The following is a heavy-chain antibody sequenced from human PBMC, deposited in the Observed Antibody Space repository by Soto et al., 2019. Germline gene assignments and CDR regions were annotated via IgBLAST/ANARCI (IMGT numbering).Heavy chain of an antibody. CDR3: AREHFARTTVTTLYWYFDL. CDR2: INPSGGST. J-gene: IGHJ2*01. Sequence: ASVKVSCKASGYTFTSYYMHWVRQAPGQGLEWMGIINPSGGSTSYAQKFQGRVTMTRDTSTSTVYMELSSLRSEDTAVYYCAREHFARTTVTTLYWYFDLWGRGTLVTVSS. CDR1: GYTFTSYY. D-gene: IGHD4-17*01. V-gene: IGHV1-46*01.